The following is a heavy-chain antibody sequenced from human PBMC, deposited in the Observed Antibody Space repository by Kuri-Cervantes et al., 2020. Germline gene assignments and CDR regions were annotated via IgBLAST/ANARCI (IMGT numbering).Heavy chain of an antibody. CDR1: GFSFSNYW. Sequence: GGSLRLSCAASGFSFSNYWMTWVRQAPGKGLEWVASIKHDVSEKHFVDSVKGRFSISRDNARNSLFLQMNSLRAEDTAVYYCARADYGYSSGCIDYWGQGTLVTVSS. CDR2: IKHDVSEK. J-gene: IGHJ4*02. V-gene: IGHV3-7*01. CDR3: ARADYGYSSGCIDY. D-gene: IGHD6-19*01.